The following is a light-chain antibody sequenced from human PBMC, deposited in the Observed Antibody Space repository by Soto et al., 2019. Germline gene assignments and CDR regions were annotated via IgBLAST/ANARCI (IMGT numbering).Light chain of an antibody. V-gene: IGLV2-14*01. CDR3: SSYIGSTDYV. Sequence: QSALTQPASVSGSPGQSITISCTGTSSDVGAYNYVSWYQQHAGKAPKLIIHEVTNRPSGVSHRFSGSKSGNTASLTISGLQAEDDADYYCSSYIGSTDYVFGTGTKVTV. J-gene: IGLJ1*01. CDR1: SSDVGAYNY. CDR2: EVT.